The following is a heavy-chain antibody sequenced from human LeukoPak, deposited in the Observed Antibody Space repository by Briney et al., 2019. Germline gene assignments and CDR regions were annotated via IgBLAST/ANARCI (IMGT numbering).Heavy chain of an antibody. CDR2: IYTSGST. CDR1: GGSISSYY. J-gene: IGHJ5*02. V-gene: IGHV4-4*07. Sequence: SETLSLTCTVSGGSISSYYWSWIRQPAGKGLEWIGRIYTSGSTNYNPSLKSRVTMSVDTSKNQFSLKLSSVTAADTAVYYCARDESPYQPLTRRFDPWGQGTLVTVSS. CDR3: ARDESPYQPLTRRFDP. D-gene: IGHD2-2*01.